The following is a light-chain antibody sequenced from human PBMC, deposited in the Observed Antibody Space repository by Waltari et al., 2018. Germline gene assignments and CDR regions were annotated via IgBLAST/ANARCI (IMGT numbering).Light chain of an antibody. J-gene: IGKJ1*01. Sequence: DIVMNQSPDSLAVSLGERATINCNSSQSILHSSNDKNYLAWYQQKPGQPPKLLIYWASTRESGVPDRFSGSGSGTDFTLTISSLQAEDVAVYYCQQYYRSRTFGQGTKVEIK. CDR2: WAS. CDR1: QSILHSSNDKNY. V-gene: IGKV4-1*01. CDR3: QQYYRSRT.